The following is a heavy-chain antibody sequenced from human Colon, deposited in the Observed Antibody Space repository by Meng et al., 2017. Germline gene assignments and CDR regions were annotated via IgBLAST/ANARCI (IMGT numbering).Heavy chain of an antibody. CDR2: IFQSGST. Sequence: VQFQEPGPGLVKPSGTLSLTCAVFGVSISSAIWWGWVRQPPGKGLEWIGEIFQSGSTNYNPSLKSRVTITVDKSKNHLSLSLSSVTAADTAVYYCAKAAAYNLDIWGQGTLVTVSS. CDR3: AKAAAYNLDI. V-gene: IGHV4-4*02. D-gene: IGHD1-14*01. J-gene: IGHJ4*02. CDR1: GVSISSAIW.